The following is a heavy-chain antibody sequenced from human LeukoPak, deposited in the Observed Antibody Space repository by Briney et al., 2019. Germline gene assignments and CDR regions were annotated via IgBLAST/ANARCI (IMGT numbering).Heavy chain of an antibody. J-gene: IGHJ4*02. CDR1: GFTFSSYA. CDR2: ISGSGGST. CDR3: AKIIGYSSSWTSPLYYFDY. V-gene: IGHV3-23*01. D-gene: IGHD6-13*01. Sequence: GGSLRLSCAASGFTFSSYAMSWVRQAPGKGLEWVSAISGSGGSTYYADSVKGRFTISRDNSKNTLYLQMNSLRAEDTAVYYCAKIIGYSSSWTSPLYYFDYWGQGTLVTVSS.